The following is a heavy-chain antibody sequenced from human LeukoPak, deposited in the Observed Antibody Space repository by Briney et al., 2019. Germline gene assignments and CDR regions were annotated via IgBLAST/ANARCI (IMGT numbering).Heavy chain of an antibody. CDR3: AKSNYDFWSGYPYFDY. V-gene: IGHV3-33*06. CDR1: GFTFSSYG. D-gene: IGHD3-3*01. J-gene: IGHJ4*02. CDR2: IWYDGSNK. Sequence: PGRSLRLSCAASGFTFSSYGMHWVRQAPGKGLEWVAVIWYDGSNKYYADSVKGRFTISRDNSKNTLYLQMNSLRAEDTAVYYCAKSNYDFWSGYPYFDYWGQGTLVTVSS.